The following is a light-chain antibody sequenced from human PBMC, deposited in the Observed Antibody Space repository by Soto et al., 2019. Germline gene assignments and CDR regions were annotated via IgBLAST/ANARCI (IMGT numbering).Light chain of an antibody. CDR1: QSVSDS. Sequence: EIVMTQSPATLSVSPGERATLSCRASQSVSDSLAWYQQKPGQATRLLIFDISTRATGIPARFSGSGSGTEFTLTISSVQSEDFAVYYCQQYKNWPPITFGQGTRLEIK. CDR3: QQYKNWPPIT. V-gene: IGKV3-15*01. CDR2: DIS. J-gene: IGKJ5*01.